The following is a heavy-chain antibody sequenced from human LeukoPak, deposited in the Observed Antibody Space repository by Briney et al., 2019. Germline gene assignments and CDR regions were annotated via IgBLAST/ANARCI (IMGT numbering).Heavy chain of an antibody. CDR3: AKEPFRGSYGYTYYYYGLDV. Sequence: GGSLRLSCAASGFTFSSYAMSWVRQAPGKGLEWVSAISGSGGSTYYADSVKGRFTISKDNSKNTLYLQMNSLRAEDTAVYYCAKEPFRGSYGYTYYYYGLDVWGQGTTVTVSS. J-gene: IGHJ6*02. V-gene: IGHV3-23*01. CDR1: GFTFSSYA. CDR2: ISGSGGST. D-gene: IGHD5-18*01.